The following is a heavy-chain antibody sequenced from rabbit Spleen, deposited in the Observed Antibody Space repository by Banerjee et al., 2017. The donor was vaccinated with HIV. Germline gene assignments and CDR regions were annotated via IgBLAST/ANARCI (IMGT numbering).Heavy chain of an antibody. CDR3: ARGSATMTMVITGFYLNL. V-gene: IGHV1S40*01. D-gene: IGHD2-1*01. Sequence: QSLEESGGDLVKPGASLTLTCTASGVSFSSTYWMCWVRQAPGKGLEWIGCTFAGAGTGTYYANWAKGRFTLSKTSSTTVTLQMTSLTAADTATYFCARGSATMTMVITGFYLNLWGPGTLVTV. CDR2: TFAGAGTGT. J-gene: IGHJ4*01. CDR1: GVSFSSTYW.